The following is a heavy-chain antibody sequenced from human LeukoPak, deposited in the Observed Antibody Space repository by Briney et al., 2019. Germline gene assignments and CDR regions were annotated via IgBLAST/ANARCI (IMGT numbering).Heavy chain of an antibody. CDR2: IYPGGSDT. CDR1: GYSFTSYW. J-gene: IGHJ6*03. Sequence: GESLKISCKGSGYSFTSYWIGWVRQMPGKGLEWMGIIYPGGSDTRYSPSFQGQVTISADKSISTAYLQWSSLKASDTAMYYCARRGGYENLNYYYYYMDVWGKGTTVTVSS. CDR3: ARRGGYENLNYYYYYMDV. V-gene: IGHV5-51*01. D-gene: IGHD5-12*01.